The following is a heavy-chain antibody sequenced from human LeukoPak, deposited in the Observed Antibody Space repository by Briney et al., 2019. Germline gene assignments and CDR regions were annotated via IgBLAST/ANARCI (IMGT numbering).Heavy chain of an antibody. V-gene: IGHV3-30*01. D-gene: IGHD4-23*01. J-gene: IGHJ5*02. CDR3: ARAFFATTVVTGWFDP. CDR2: ISYDGSNK. Sequence: GGSLRLSCAASGFTFSSYAMHWVRQAPGKGLEWVAVISYDGSNKYYADSVKGRFTISRDNSKNTLYLQMNSLRAEDTAVYYCARAFFATTVVTGWFDPWGQGTLVTVSS. CDR1: GFTFSSYA.